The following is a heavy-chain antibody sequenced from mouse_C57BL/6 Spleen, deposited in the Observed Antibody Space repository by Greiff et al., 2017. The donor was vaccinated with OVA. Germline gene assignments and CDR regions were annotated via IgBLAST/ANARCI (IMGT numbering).Heavy chain of an antibody. V-gene: IGHV1-82*01. J-gene: IGHJ4*01. CDR2: IYPGDGDT. CDR1: GYAFSSSW. CDR3: AREPPVVTPYYYAMDY. D-gene: IGHD1-1*01. Sequence: QVQLQQSGPELVKPGASVKISCKASGYAFSSSWMNWVKQRPGKGLEWIGRIYPGDGDTNYNGKFKGKATLTADKSSSTAYMQLSSLTSEDSAVYFCAREPPVVTPYYYAMDYWGQGTSVTVSS.